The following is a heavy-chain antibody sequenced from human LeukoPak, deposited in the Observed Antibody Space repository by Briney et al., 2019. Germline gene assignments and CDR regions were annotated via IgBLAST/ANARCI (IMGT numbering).Heavy chain of an antibody. J-gene: IGHJ6*04. CDR2: IKQDGSEQ. Sequence: GGSLRLSCAASGFTFSSYAMHWVRQAPGKGLEWVANIKQDGSEQYYVDSVEGRFTISRDNAKNSLFLQMNSLRAEDTAVYYCAELGITMIGGVWGKGTTVTISS. V-gene: IGHV3-7*01. CDR3: AELGITMIGGV. D-gene: IGHD3-10*02. CDR1: GFTFSSYA.